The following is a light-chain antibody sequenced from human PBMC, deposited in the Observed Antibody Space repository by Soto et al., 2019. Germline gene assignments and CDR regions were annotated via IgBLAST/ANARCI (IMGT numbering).Light chain of an antibody. CDR2: PSS. Sequence: DIQMTQSPSSVSASVGDRVIISCRASQVIGSWLAWYQQKPGKAPELLIFPSSYVQNGVPSRFSGTGSGTDFTLTISSLQPEDFATYYCQQANNFPRTFGQGTKVDIK. V-gene: IGKV1-12*01. J-gene: IGKJ1*01. CDR1: QVIGSW. CDR3: QQANNFPRT.